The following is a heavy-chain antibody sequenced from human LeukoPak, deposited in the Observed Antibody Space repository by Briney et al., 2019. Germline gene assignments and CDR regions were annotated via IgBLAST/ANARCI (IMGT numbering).Heavy chain of an antibody. D-gene: IGHD3-10*01. Sequence: SETLSLTCTVSGGSISSGSYYWSWIRQPAGKGLEWIGRIYTSGSTNYNPSLKSRVTISVDTSKNQFSLKLSSVTAADTAVYYCARSMVRGVVVGYYYMDVWGKGTTVTISS. J-gene: IGHJ6*03. CDR1: GGSISSGSYY. CDR3: ARSMVRGVVVGYYYMDV. CDR2: IYTSGST. V-gene: IGHV4-61*02.